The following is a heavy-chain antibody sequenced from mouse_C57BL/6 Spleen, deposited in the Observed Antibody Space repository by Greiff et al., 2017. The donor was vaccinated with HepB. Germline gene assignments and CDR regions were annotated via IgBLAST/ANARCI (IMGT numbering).Heavy chain of an antibody. D-gene: IGHD1-1*01. CDR3: ARSDYYGSSMYYFDY. Sequence: VQLQQSGAELVKPGASVKLSCKASGYTFTSYWMQWVKQRPGQGLEWIGEIDPSDSYTNYNQKFKGKATLTVDTSSSTAYMQLSSLPSEDSAVYYCARSDYYGSSMYYFDYWGQGTTLTVSS. J-gene: IGHJ2*01. CDR2: IDPSDSYT. V-gene: IGHV1-50*01. CDR1: GYTFTSYW.